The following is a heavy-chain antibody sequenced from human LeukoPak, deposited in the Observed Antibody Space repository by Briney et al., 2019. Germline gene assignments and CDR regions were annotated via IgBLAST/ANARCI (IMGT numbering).Heavy chain of an antibody. CDR1: GGSISSYY. J-gene: IGHJ4*02. V-gene: IGHV4-4*07. Sequence: SETLSLTCTVSGGSISSYYWSWIRQPAGKGLEWIGRIYTSGSTNYNPSLKSRVTMSVDTSKNQFSLKLSSVTAADTAVYYCARHVLVGATSRYYFDYWGQGTLVTVSS. D-gene: IGHD1-26*01. CDR3: ARHVLVGATSRYYFDY. CDR2: IYTSGST.